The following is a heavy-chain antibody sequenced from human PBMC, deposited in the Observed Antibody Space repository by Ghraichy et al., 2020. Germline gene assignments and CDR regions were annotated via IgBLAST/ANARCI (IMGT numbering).Heavy chain of an antibody. CDR2: INPNSGGT. D-gene: IGHD7-27*01. Sequence: ASVKVSCKASGYTFSDYYIHWVRQATGQGLEWMGWINPNSGGTNYAQKLQGRVTMTRDTSINTAFMELSRLKSDDTAVYYCARDLVTGDSYYYGLDVWGQGTTVTVSS. CDR1: GYTFSDYY. CDR3: ARDLVTGDSYYYGLDV. J-gene: IGHJ6*02. V-gene: IGHV1-2*02.